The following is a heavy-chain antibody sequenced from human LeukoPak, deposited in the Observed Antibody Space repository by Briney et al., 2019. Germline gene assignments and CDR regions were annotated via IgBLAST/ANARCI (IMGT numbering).Heavy chain of an antibody. CDR2: IYTSGST. D-gene: IGHD3-3*01. V-gene: IGHV4-61*02. CDR1: GGSISSGSYY. CDR3: ARGGAYDFWSGYYGFDY. J-gene: IGHJ4*02. Sequence: SETLSLTCTVSGGSISSGSYYWSWIRQPAGKGLEWIGRIYTSGSTNYNPSLKSRVTISVDTSKNQSSLKLSSVTAADTAVYYCARGGAYDFWSGYYGFDYWGQGTLVTVSS.